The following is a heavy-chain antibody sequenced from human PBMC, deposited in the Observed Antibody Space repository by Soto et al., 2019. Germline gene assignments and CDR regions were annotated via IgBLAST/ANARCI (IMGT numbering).Heavy chain of an antibody. Sequence: EVQLVESGGGLVQPGGSLKLSCAASGFTFSGSAMHWVRQASGKGLEWVGRIRSKANSYATAYAASVKGRFTISRDDSKNTAYLQMNSRKTEDTAVYYCTSSALIDYYYDDGMDVWGQGTTVTVSS. CDR3: TSSALIDYYYDDGMDV. CDR2: IRSKANSYAT. J-gene: IGHJ6*02. D-gene: IGHD3-22*01. V-gene: IGHV3-73*02. CDR1: GFTFSGSA.